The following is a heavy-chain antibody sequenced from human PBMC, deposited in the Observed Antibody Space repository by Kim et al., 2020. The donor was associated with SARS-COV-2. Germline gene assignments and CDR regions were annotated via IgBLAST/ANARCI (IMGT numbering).Heavy chain of an antibody. CDR2: IYDSGNT. D-gene: IGHD5-18*01. CDR1: GGSISSSNYY. CDR3: ARPGRGYSYGIDY. V-gene: IGHV4-39*01. Sequence: SETLSLTCSVSGGSISSSNYYWGWIRQPPGKGLEWIGSIYDSGNTHYNPSLKSRVTMSIDASKNQFSLKLSSVSAADTAVYYCARPGRGYSYGIDYWGQGTLVTGSS. J-gene: IGHJ4*02.